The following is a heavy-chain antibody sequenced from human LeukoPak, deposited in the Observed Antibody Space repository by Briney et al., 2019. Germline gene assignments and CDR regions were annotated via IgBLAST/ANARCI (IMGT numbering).Heavy chain of an antibody. Sequence: PGGSLRLSCAASGFTFDDYGMSWVRQAPGKGLEWVSGINWNGGSTGYADSVKGRFTISRDNAKNSLYLQMNSLRAEDTALYYCARERDSSSWYRYYYYYYMDVWGKGTTVTVSS. CDR1: GFTFDDYG. D-gene: IGHD6-13*01. CDR3: ARERDSSSWYRYYYYYYMDV. CDR2: INWNGGST. V-gene: IGHV3-20*04. J-gene: IGHJ6*03.